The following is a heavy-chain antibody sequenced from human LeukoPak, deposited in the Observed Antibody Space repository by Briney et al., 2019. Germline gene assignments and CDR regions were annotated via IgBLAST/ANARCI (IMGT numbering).Heavy chain of an antibody. J-gene: IGHJ2*01. CDR3: ARDQGSMIVVRTTTWYFDL. CDR2: INQDGSEI. D-gene: IGHD3-22*01. CDR1: GFTFSNYW. Sequence: PGGSLRLSCAASGFTFSNYWMSWVRQAPGKGLEWVANINQDGSEIYYGDSVKGRFTISRDNAKNSLNLQIDSLRAEDTAVYYCARDQGSMIVVRTTTWYFDLSGRSTLVTVSS. V-gene: IGHV3-7*01.